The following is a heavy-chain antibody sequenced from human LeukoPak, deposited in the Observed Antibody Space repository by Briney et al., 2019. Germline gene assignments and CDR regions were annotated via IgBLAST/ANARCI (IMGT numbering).Heavy chain of an antibody. D-gene: IGHD5-12*01. V-gene: IGHV3-11*05. J-gene: IGHJ5*02. CDR1: GFTFSDYY. CDR3: ATGGAGFDT. CDR2: INIGCTNT. Sequence: GGSLRLSCAASGFTFSDYYMSWIRQAPGKGLEWLSYINIGCTNTHYADSVKGRFTISRDNAKKSLYLEMNNLRAEDTAVYYCATGGAGFDTWGQGVLVTVSS.